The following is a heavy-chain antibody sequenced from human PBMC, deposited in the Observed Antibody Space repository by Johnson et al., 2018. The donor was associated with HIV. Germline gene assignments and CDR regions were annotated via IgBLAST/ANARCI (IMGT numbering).Heavy chain of an antibody. V-gene: IGHV3-9*01. CDR2: ISWNGGRI. J-gene: IGHJ3*02. Sequence: VQLVESGGGLIQPGGSLRLSCAASGFNVSCNHMAWVRQGTGKGLEWVSGISWNGGRIDYADSVKGRFTISRDNAKNSLYLQMNSLRAEDTALYYCAKDSMNWNDETTDAFDIWGQGTMVTVSS. D-gene: IGHD1-1*01. CDR3: AKDSMNWNDETTDAFDI. CDR1: GFNVSCNH.